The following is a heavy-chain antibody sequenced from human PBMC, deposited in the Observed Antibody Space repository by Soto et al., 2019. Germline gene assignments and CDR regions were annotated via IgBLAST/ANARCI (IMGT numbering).Heavy chain of an antibody. Sequence: GGSLRLSCAASGFTFSNYGMSWVRQAPGKGLEWVSVISDGGGSTFYADSVKGRFTISRDNSKNTLYLQMNGLRADDTAVYYCAKGEQQWLKPIFVYWGQGTLVTVSS. D-gene: IGHD6-19*01. V-gene: IGHV3-23*01. CDR3: AKGEQQWLKPIFVY. CDR1: GFTFSNYG. J-gene: IGHJ4*02. CDR2: ISDGGGST.